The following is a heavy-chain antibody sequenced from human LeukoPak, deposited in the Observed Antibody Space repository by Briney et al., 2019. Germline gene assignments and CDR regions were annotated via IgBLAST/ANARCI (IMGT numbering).Heavy chain of an antibody. V-gene: IGHV1-69*13. CDR1: GGTFSSYA. D-gene: IGHD1-26*01. J-gene: IGHJ6*04. CDR2: IIPIFGTA. CDR3: ARDMDGMGSMDV. Sequence: SVKVSSKASGGTFSSYAISWVRQAPGQGLEWMGGIIPIFGTANYAQKFQGRVTITADESTSTAYMELSSLRSEDTAVYYCARDMDGMGSMDVWGKGTTVTVSS.